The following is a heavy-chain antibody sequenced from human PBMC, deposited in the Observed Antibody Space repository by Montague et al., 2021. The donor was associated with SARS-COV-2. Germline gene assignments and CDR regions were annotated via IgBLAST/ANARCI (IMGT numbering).Heavy chain of an antibody. CDR3: ARDLTAVGTVYYGMDV. CDR2: IYSGGST. D-gene: IGHD6-13*01. CDR1: GFTVSSNY. J-gene: IGHJ6*02. V-gene: IGHV3-66*02. Sequence: SLRLSCAASGFTVSSNYMSWVRQAPGKGLEWVSVIYSGGSTYYAGSVKGRFTISRDNSKNTLSLQMNSLRAEDTAVYYCARDLTAVGTVYYGMDVWGQGTTVTVSS.